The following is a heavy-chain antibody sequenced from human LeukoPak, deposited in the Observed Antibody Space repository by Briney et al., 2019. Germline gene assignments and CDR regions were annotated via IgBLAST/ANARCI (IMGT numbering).Heavy chain of an antibody. CDR2: INPNSGGT. Sequence: ASVKVSCKASGYTFTGYDMHWVRQAPGQGLEWMGWINPNSGGTNYAQKFQGRVTMTRDTSIRTAYMDLSRLRSGDTAVYYCARDGTGYSSGWYYWYFDLWGRGTLVTVSS. CDR3: ARDGTGYSSGWYYWYFDL. CDR1: GYTFTGYD. D-gene: IGHD6-19*01. V-gene: IGHV1-2*02. J-gene: IGHJ2*01.